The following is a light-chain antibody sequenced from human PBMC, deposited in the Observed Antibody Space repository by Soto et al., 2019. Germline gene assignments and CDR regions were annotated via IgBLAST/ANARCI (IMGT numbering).Light chain of an antibody. J-gene: IGLJ1*01. Sequence: QSALTQPASVSASPGQSITISCSGSSSEVGGYDYVSWYQQHPGKAPKLMIYEVSNRPSGVSDRFSGSKSGTTASLTISGLHADDEADYYCSLYRDTSKLVFGPGTKLAVL. V-gene: IGLV2-14*01. CDR3: SLYRDTSKLV. CDR2: EVS. CDR1: SSEVGGYDY.